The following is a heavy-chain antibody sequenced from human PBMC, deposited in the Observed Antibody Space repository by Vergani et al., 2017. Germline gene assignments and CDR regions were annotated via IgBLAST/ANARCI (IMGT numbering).Heavy chain of an antibody. CDR1: GGSISSSSYY. V-gene: IGHV4-39*07. D-gene: IGHD1-1*01. Sequence: QVQLQESGPGLVKPSETLSLTCTVSGGSISSSSYYWGWIRQPPGKGLEWIGSIYYSGSTNYNPSLKSRVTISVDTSKNQFSLKLSSVTAADTAVYYCARDGSPNVGFDPWGQGTLVTVSS. CDR2: IYYSGST. CDR3: ARDGSPNVGFDP. J-gene: IGHJ5*02.